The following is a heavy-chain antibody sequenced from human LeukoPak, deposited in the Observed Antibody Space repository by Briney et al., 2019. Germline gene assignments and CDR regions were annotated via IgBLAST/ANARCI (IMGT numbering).Heavy chain of an antibody. Sequence: PSETLSLTCTVSGGSISSYYWSWIRQPPGKGLEWIGYIYYSGSTNYNPSLKSRVTISVDTSKNQFSLKLSSVTAADTAVYYCAGGRPYLKSGYDYWGQGTLVTVSS. V-gene: IGHV4-59*01. J-gene: IGHJ4*02. D-gene: IGHD3-10*01. CDR2: IYYSGST. CDR1: GGSISSYY. CDR3: AGGRPYLKSGYDY.